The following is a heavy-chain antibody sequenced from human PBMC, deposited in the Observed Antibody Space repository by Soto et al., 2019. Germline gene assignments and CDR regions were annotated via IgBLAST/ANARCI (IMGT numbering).Heavy chain of an antibody. CDR1: GGSISSSRYY. D-gene: IGHD6-13*01. Sequence: QLQLQESGPGLVKPSETLSLTCTVSGGSISSSRYYWGWIRQPPGKGLEWIGSIYYSGRPYYNPPLQSRVTLSVDTSKTQFSLKLSSVTAADTAVSYCARHRGIAAAGRLPNCFDPWGQGTLVTVS. CDR2: IYYSGRP. J-gene: IGHJ5*02. CDR3: ARHRGIAAAGRLPNCFDP. V-gene: IGHV4-39*01.